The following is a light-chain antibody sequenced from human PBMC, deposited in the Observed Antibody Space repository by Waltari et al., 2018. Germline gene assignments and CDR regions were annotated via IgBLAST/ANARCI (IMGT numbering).Light chain of an antibody. CDR2: AAS. V-gene: IGKV1-39*01. CDR1: QSISSY. CDR3: QQSYSQTRT. J-gene: IGKJ1*01. Sequence: DLQMTQSPFSLSASVGDRVTITCRASQSISSYLNWYQQKPGKAPKLLIYAASSLQSGIPSRFSVSGYGRDFTLSISSPQPEDFATYCCQQSYSQTRTFGQGTKVEIK.